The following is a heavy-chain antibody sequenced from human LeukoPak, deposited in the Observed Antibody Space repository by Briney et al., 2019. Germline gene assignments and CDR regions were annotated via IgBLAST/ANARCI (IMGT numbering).Heavy chain of an antibody. CDR3: TRLLIEYGSGDNDAFDI. D-gene: IGHD3-10*01. CDR2: IYYSGSS. CDR1: GGSINNGGYY. J-gene: IGHJ3*02. Sequence: PSETLSLTCTVSGGSINNGGYYWSWIRQHPGKGLEWIGYIYYSGSSYYNPSLKSRVTISVDTSENQISLKLGSVTAADTAVYYCTRLLIEYGSGDNDAFDIWGQGTMVTVSS. V-gene: IGHV4-31*03.